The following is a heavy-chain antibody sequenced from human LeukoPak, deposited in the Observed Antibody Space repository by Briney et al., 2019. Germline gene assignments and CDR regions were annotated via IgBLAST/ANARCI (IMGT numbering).Heavy chain of an antibody. CDR3: ARPRPFDRYCYDSSDAFDI. V-gene: IGHV3-21*01. CDR1: GFPFSSYN. Sequence: PGGPVRLSCAASGFPFSSYNMLWARQAPGKALEWVSSISSSSSYIYYADSLKGRFTISRNNAKNSLYLQMNSLRAEDTAVYYCARPRPFDRYCYDSSDAFDIWGQGTMVTVST. CDR2: ISSSSSYI. J-gene: IGHJ3*02. D-gene: IGHD3-22*01.